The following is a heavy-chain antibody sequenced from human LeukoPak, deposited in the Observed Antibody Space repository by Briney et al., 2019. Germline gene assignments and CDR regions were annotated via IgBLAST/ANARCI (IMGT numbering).Heavy chain of an antibody. CDR1: GGSFSGCY. CDR2: INHSGST. J-gene: IGHJ4*02. D-gene: IGHD6-6*01. V-gene: IGHV4-34*01. CDR3: ASGQLVAAIDY. Sequence: SETLSLTCAVYGGSFSGCYWSWIRQPPGKGLEWIGEINHSGSTNYNPSLKSRVTISVDTSKNQFSLKLSSVTAADTAVYYCASGQLVAAIDYWGQGTLVTVSS.